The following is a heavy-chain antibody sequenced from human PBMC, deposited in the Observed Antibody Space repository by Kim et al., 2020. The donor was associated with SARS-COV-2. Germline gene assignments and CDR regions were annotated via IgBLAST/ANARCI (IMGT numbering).Heavy chain of an antibody. CDR1: GGSISSYY. CDR3: ARDGAHSGSYYRYYYYYGMDV. CDR2: IYTSGST. Sequence: SETLSLTCTVSGGSISSYYWSWIRQPAGKGLEWIGRIYTSGSTNYNPSLKSRVTMSVDTSKNQFSLKLSSVTAADTAVYYCARDGAHSGSYYRYYYYYGMDVWGQGTTVTVSS. J-gene: IGHJ6*02. D-gene: IGHD1-26*01. V-gene: IGHV4-4*07.